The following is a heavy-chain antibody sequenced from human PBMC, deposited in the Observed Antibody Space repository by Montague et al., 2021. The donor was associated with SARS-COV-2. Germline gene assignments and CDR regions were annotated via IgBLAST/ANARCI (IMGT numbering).Heavy chain of an antibody. Sequence: SLRLSFSASGFTFSYYGMFWVRQAPGKGPEWVALFPADGRNIYYADSVKGQFTVSRDNSRDTLYLQMNSLRVEDTAMYYCARDLSGRFDLWGQGTLVTVSS. CDR1: GFTFSYYG. V-gene: IGHV3-30*03. J-gene: IGHJ5*02. CDR2: FPADGRNI. CDR3: ARDLSGRFDL.